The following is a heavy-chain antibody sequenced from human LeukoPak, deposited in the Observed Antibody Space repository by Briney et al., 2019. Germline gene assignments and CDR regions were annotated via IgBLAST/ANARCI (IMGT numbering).Heavy chain of an antibody. V-gene: IGHV1-46*01. CDR1: GYTFTSYY. D-gene: IGHD6-19*01. CDR3: ARVYSSGWDSDY. J-gene: IGHJ4*02. CDR2: INPSGGST. Sequence: ASVKVSCKASGYTFTSYYMHWVRQAPGQGLEWMGIINPSGGSTSYAQKFQGRLTMHRDTYTRTVYMELSSLRSEDPAVYYCARVYSSGWDSDYWGQRTLVTVSS.